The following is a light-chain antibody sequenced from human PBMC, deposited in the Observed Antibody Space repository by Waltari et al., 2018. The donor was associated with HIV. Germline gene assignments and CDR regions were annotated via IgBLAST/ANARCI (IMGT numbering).Light chain of an antibody. CDR2: EVY. V-gene: IGLV2-8*01. CDR3: SSYAGINTYVL. CDR1: SSDVGGYNC. J-gene: IGLJ2*01. Sequence: QSALTQPPSASGSPGQSVTISCNGTSSDVGGYNCVSWYQQYPGKAPRLMIYEVYKRPSGVPHRFSGSKSGNTASLTVSGLQAEDEANYYCSSYAGINTYVLFGGGTKLTVL.